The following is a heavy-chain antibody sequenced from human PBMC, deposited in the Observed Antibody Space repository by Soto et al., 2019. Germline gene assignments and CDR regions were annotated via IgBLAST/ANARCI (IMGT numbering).Heavy chain of an antibody. Sequence: GALRLSCAASGFTFSSYGMHWVRQAPGKGLEWVAVISYDGSNKYYADSVKGRFTISRDNSKNTLYLQMNSLRAEDTAVYYCAKARGDGWLSKSYYFDYWGQGTLVTAPQ. CDR2: ISYDGSNK. V-gene: IGHV3-30*18. D-gene: IGHD3-22*01. J-gene: IGHJ4*02. CDR3: AKARGDGWLSKSYYFDY. CDR1: GFTFSSYG.